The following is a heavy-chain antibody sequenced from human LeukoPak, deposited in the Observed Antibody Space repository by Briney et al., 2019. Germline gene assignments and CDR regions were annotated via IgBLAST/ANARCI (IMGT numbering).Heavy chain of an antibody. CDR1: GYTFTSYY. CDR3: ARDKLERPPQLGFDP. D-gene: IGHD1-1*01. CDR2: INPSGGST. V-gene: IGHV1-46*01. Sequence: GASVKVSCKASGYTFTSYYMHWVRQAPGQGLEWMGIINPSGGSTSYARKFQGRVTMTRDTSTSTVYMELSSLRSEDTAVYYCARDKLERPPQLGFDPWGQGTLVTVSS. J-gene: IGHJ5*02.